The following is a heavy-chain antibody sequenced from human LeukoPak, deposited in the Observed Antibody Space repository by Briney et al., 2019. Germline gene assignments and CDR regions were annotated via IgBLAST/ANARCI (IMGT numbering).Heavy chain of an antibody. D-gene: IGHD3-16*02. CDR2: ISSSSSTI. Sequence: PGGSLRLSCAASGFTFSSYSMNWVRQAPGKGLEWVSYISSSSSTIYYADSVKGRFTISRDNAKNSLYLQMNSLRAEDTAVYYCARGIGYVWGSYRYDPKFDYWGQGTLVTVSS. CDR1: GFTFSSYS. V-gene: IGHV3-48*01. J-gene: IGHJ4*02. CDR3: ARGIGYVWGSYRYDPKFDY.